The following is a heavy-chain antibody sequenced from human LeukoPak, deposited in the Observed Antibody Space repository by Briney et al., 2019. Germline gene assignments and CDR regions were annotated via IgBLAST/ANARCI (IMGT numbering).Heavy chain of an antibody. CDR3: AAIPQGITF. D-gene: IGHD3-10*01. J-gene: IGHJ4*02. V-gene: IGHV3-21*01. CDR1: GFTFSSYS. CDR2: ISSSSRYI. Sequence: GGSLRLSCAASGFTFSSYSMNWVRQTPGKGLEWVSSISSSSRYIYYADSVKGRFTISRDNSKNTLYLQMNSLRAEDTAVYYCAAIPQGITFWGQGTLVTVSS.